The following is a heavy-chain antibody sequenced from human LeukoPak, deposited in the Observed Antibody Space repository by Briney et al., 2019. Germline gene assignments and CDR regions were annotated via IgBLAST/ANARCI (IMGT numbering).Heavy chain of an antibody. CDR1: GYTFTSYY. D-gene: IGHD6-19*01. Sequence: ASVKVSCKASGYTFTSYYMHWVRQAPGQGLEWMGIINPSGGSTRYAQKFQGRVTMTRDMSTSTVYMELSSLRSEDTAVYYCARSSALSSGWYAWFDPWGQGTLVTASS. V-gene: IGHV1-46*01. CDR2: INPSGGST. CDR3: ARSSALSSGWYAWFDP. J-gene: IGHJ5*02.